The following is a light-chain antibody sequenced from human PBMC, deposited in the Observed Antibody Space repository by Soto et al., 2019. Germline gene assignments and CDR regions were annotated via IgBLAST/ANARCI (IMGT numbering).Light chain of an antibody. Sequence: QSALTQPASVSGSPRQSITISCTGTSSDVGGYNYVSWYQQHPGKAPKPMIYEVSNRPSGVSNRFSGSKSGNTASLTISGLQAEDEADYYCSSYTSSSTPYVVFGGGTKLTVL. V-gene: IGLV2-14*01. CDR1: SSDVGGYNY. CDR3: SSYTSSSTPYVV. J-gene: IGLJ2*01. CDR2: EVS.